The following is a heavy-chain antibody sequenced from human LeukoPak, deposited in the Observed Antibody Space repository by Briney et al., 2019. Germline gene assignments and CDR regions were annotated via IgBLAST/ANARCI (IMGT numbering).Heavy chain of an antibody. Sequence: GGSLRLSCAASGFTFSSYAMHWVRQAPGKGLEWVAVISYDGSNKYYADSVKGRFTISRDNSKNTLYLEMDSLRAEDTAVYYCARDSRLLWFARNDPWPFDLWGRGTLVTVSS. CDR1: GFTFSSYA. J-gene: IGHJ2*01. V-gene: IGHV3-30-3*01. D-gene: IGHD3-10*01. CDR2: ISYDGSNK. CDR3: ARDSRLLWFARNDPWPFDL.